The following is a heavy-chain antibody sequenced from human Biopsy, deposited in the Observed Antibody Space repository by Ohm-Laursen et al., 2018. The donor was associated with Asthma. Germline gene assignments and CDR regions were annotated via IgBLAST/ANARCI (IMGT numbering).Heavy chain of an antibody. V-gene: IGHV1-69*13. D-gene: IGHD1-7*01. J-gene: IGHJ6*02. CDR2: IIPVFGTA. CDR1: GGTFSRYA. Sequence: SVKVSCNASGGTFSRYAISWVRQAPGQGLEWMGGIIPVFGTANYAQKFQGRVTITADESTSTAYMELSSLRSEDTAVYYCARDPHNSYLASLRTKFNYYYYGMDVWGQGTTVTVSS. CDR3: ARDPHNSYLASLRTKFNYYYYGMDV.